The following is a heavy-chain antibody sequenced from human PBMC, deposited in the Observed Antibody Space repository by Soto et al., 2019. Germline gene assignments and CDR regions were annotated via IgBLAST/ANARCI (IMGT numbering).Heavy chain of an antibody. CDR2: INSDGSST. D-gene: IGHD2-15*01. J-gene: IGHJ3*02. Sequence: PGGSLRLACAASGFTFNSYWMHLVRQAPGKGLVWVSRINSDGSSTSYADSVKGRFTISRDNAKNTLYLQMNSLRAEDTAVYYCARDSLVDANAFDIWGQGTMVTVSS. CDR3: ARDSLVDANAFDI. V-gene: IGHV3-74*01. CDR1: GFTFNSYW.